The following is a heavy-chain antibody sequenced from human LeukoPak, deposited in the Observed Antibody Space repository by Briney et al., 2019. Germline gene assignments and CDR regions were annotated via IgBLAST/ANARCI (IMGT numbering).Heavy chain of an antibody. V-gene: IGHV1-8*02. CDR2: MNPNSGNT. CDR1: GGTFSSYD. CDR3: ARVATIYDAFDI. J-gene: IGHJ3*02. D-gene: IGHD5-12*01. Sequence: ASVKVSCKASGGTFSSYDINWVRQATGQGLEWMGWMNPNSGNTGYAQKFQGRVTMTRNTSISTAYMELSSLRSEDTAVYYCARVATIYDAFDIWGQGTMVTVSS.